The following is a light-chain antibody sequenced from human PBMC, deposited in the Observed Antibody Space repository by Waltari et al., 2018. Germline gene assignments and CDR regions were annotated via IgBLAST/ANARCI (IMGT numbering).Light chain of an antibody. V-gene: IGLV2-14*03. CDR1: SSDVGGSNY. CDR3: SSYTSSSTLNVV. Sequence: QSALTQPASVSGSPGQSITISCTGTSSDVGGSNYASWYQQHPGKAPKLMIYDVSNRPSGVSNRFSGSKSGNTASLTISGLQAEDEADYYCSSYTSSSTLNVVFGGGTKLTVL. CDR2: DVS. J-gene: IGLJ2*01.